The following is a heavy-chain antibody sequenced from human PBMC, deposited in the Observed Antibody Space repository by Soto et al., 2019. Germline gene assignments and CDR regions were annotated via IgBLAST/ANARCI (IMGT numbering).Heavy chain of an antibody. CDR2: IWYDGSNK. D-gene: IGHD3-22*01. CDR3: ARDSDSIGFQPYFDY. V-gene: IGHV3-33*01. Sequence: QVQLVESGGGVVQPGRSLRLSCAASGFTFSSYGMHWVRQAPGKGLEWVAVIWYDGSNKYYADSVKGRFTISRDNSKNTLYLQMNSLRAEDTAVYYCARDSDSIGFQPYFDYWGQGTLVTVSS. J-gene: IGHJ4*02. CDR1: GFTFSSYG.